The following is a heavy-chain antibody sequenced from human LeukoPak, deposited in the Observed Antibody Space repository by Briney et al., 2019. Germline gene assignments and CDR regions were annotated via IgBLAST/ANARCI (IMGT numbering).Heavy chain of an antibody. V-gene: IGHV4-61*02. CDR3: ARDWGFGFGEFRFDY. J-gene: IGHJ4*02. CDR2: IYTSGST. D-gene: IGHD3-10*01. Sequence: SETLSLTCTVSGGSVSSGSYYWSWIRQPAGKGLEWIGRIYTSGSTNYNPSLESRVTISVDTSKNQFSLKLSSVTAADTAVYYCARDWGFGFGEFRFDYWGQGTLVTVSS. CDR1: GGSVSSGSYY.